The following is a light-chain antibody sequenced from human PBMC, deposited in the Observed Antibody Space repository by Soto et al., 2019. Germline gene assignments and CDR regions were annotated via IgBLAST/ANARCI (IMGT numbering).Light chain of an antibody. CDR2: AAS. V-gene: IGKV3-15*01. CDR1: QSLGTN. J-gene: IGKJ4*01. CDR3: QQYSNWPSLT. Sequence: EIVMTQSPATLSVSPGERAILSCRASQSLGTNLAWYQQRPGHAPRLLIYAASARATDIPARFSGSGSGTEFTLTISSLQSEDFAIYYCQQYSNWPSLTFGGGTKVEIK.